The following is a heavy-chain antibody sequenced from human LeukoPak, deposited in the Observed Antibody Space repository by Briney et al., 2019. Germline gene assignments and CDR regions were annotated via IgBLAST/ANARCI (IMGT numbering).Heavy chain of an antibody. CDR3: ARDRSDYSSWYVGSH. CDR2: ISGSGDRT. J-gene: IGHJ4*02. V-gene: IGHV3-23*01. D-gene: IGHD1-26*01. CDR1: GFTFSSYA. Sequence: GGSLRLSCAASGFTFSSYAMSWVRQAPGKGLEWVSGISGSGDRTYYADFVKGRLTISRDNSKNTLYLQVNDLRAEDTAVYYCARDRSDYSSWYVGSHWGQGFLVTVSS.